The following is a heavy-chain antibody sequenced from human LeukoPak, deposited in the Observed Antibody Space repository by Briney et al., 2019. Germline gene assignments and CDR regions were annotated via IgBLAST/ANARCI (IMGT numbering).Heavy chain of an antibody. V-gene: IGHV4-39*07. CDR3: ARVTVPPQQLVPSYYFDY. CDR1: SGSISTSNYY. D-gene: IGHD6-13*01. J-gene: IGHJ4*02. Sequence: PSETLFLTCTVSSGSISTSNYYWGWVRQPPGKALEWIGNIFYSGSTYYSPSLKSRVTISLDTSRNQFSLKLNSVTAADTAVYYCARVTVPPQQLVPSYYFDYWGQGTLVTVSS. CDR2: IFYSGST.